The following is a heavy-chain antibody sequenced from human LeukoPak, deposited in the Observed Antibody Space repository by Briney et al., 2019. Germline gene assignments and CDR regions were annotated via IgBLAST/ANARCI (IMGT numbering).Heavy chain of an antibody. CDR2: IYHSGNT. Sequence: ASETLSLTCTVSGYSISSGYYWGWIRQPPGKGLEWIGTIYHSGNTYYNPSLASRVIILVDTSKNQFSLKLSSVTAADTAVYYCASSGALERGDTAMALSVDRRPGAEPLLRNYYYYMDVWGKGTTVTVSS. D-gene: IGHD5-18*01. V-gene: IGHV4-38-2*02. CDR1: GYSISSGYY. CDR3: ASSGALERGDTAMALSVDRRPGAEPLLRNYYYYMDV. J-gene: IGHJ6*03.